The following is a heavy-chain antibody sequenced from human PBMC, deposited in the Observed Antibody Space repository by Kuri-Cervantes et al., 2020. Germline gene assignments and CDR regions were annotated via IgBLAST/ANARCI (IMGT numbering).Heavy chain of an antibody. D-gene: IGHD3-16*02. CDR1: GGTFSSYA. J-gene: IGHJ6*03. Sequence: SVKVSCKASGGTFSSYAISWVRQAPGQGPEWMGGIIPIFGTANYAQKFQGRVTITTDESTSTAYMELSSLRSEDTAVYYCARGAYVWGSYRYSGYYYYMDVWGKGTTVTVSS. V-gene: IGHV1-69*05. CDR2: IIPIFGTA. CDR3: ARGAYVWGSYRYSGYYYYMDV.